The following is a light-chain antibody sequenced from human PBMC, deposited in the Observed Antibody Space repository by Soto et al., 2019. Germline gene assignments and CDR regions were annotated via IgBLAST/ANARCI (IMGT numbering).Light chain of an antibody. CDR2: GAV. CDR3: QQSYKTTPT. V-gene: IGKV1-39*01. J-gene: IGKJ1*01. Sequence: DIRMTQSPSSLSASIGDRVTITWGASQTINNYLNWYQQEPGKAPKLLIYGAVTLHSGVPSRFSVSGSGTDFTLTITSLKTEDFATYYCQQSYKTTPTFGRGTKVDIK. CDR1: QTINNY.